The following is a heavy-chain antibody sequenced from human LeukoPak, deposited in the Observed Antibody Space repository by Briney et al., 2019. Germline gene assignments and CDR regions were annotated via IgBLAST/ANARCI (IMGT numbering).Heavy chain of an antibody. CDR3: ARSYSSSWYPTDY. CDR2: IHSGGST. D-gene: IGHD6-13*01. CDR1: GFTVSSNY. J-gene: IGHJ4*02. Sequence: GGSLRLSCAASGFTVSSNYMSWVRQAPGKGLEWVSVIHSGGSTFYADSVKGRFTISRDNSKNTLYLQMNSLRAEDTAVYYCARSYSSSWYPTDYWGQGTLVTVSS. V-gene: IGHV3-66*01.